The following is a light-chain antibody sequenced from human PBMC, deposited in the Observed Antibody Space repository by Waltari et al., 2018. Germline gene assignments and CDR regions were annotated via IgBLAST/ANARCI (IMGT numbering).Light chain of an antibody. CDR2: KAS. CDR3: QQYTIYPLT. Sequence: DVQMTQSPATLSASVGDRVTITCRASQSITDWLAWYQQKPGKAPKLLIYKASTLESGVPSRFIDTRSGTEFTLTISNLQPDDFATYYCQQYTIYPLTFGGGTKVSI. CDR1: QSITDW. J-gene: IGKJ4*01. V-gene: IGKV1-5*03.